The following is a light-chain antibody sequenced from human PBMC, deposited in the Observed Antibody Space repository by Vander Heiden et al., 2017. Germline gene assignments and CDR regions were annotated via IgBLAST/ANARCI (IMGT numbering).Light chain of an antibody. Sequence: SVLTQPPSASGTPGQRVSVSCSGSNSNIGSNALNWYQYRPGVAPKLLIFRIIQRSAGVPDRFSASKSGTTASLAIIGLQSDDEGDYYCAAWEDNLNGPVFGGGTKLTVL. V-gene: IGLV1-44*01. CDR3: AAWEDNLNGPV. CDR2: RII. CDR1: NSNIGSNA. J-gene: IGLJ2*01.